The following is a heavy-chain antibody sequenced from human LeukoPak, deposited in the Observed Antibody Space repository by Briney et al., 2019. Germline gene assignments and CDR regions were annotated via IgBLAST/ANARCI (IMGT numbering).Heavy chain of an antibody. D-gene: IGHD6-6*01. CDR1: GFSFGNYW. CDR3: ARWPYSSSYYFDY. J-gene: IGHJ4*02. CDR2: INEDGSEK. Sequence: GGSLRLSCAASGFSFGNYWMKWVRQDPVKGLEWVANINEDGSEKYYVDSVRGRFTISRDNAKNSLYLQMNSLRAEDTAVYYCARWPYSSSYYFDYWGQGTLVTVSS. V-gene: IGHV3-7*01.